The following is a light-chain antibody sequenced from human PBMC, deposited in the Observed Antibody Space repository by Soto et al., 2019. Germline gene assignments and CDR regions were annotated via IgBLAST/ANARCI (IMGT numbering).Light chain of an antibody. CDR2: ITN. CDR3: AAWDDSVNGWV. V-gene: IGLV1-44*01. Sequence: QSVLTQPPSASGAPGQWVNISCSGGRSNIAINTVNWYLQLQGTAPKLLIYITNQRPSGVSDRFAGSKSGTSACLAITGLQAEDEGDYYCAAWDDSVNGWVFGGGTKLTVL. CDR1: RSNIAINT. J-gene: IGLJ3*02.